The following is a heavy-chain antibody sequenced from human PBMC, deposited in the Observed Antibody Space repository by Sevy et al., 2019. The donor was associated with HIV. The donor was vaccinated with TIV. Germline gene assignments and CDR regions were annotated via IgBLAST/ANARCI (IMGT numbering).Heavy chain of an antibody. J-gene: IGHJ4*02. Sequence: GGSLRLSCAASGFTVSSNYMSWVRQAPGKGLEWVSVIYSGGSTYYADPVKGRFTISRDNSKNTLYLQMNSLRAEDTAVYYCASSDSSNYYDSSGYYPRFPHFDYWGQGTLVTVSS. CDR1: GFTVSSNY. CDR2: IYSGGST. CDR3: ASSDSSNYYDSSGYYPRFPHFDY. V-gene: IGHV3-53*01. D-gene: IGHD3-22*01.